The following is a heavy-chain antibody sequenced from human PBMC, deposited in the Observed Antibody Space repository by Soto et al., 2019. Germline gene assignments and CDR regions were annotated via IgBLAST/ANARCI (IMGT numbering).Heavy chain of an antibody. CDR2: IYSGGSK. CDR3: ARDLPYRRVAGFLPVFDY. D-gene: IGHD6-19*01. CDR1: GFTVSSNY. Sequence: GGSLRLSCAASGFTVSSNYMSWVRQAPGKGLEWVSVIYSGGSKYYADSVKGRFTISRDNSKNTLYPQMNSLRAEDTAVYYCARDLPYRRVAGFLPVFDYWGQGTLVTVSS. J-gene: IGHJ4*02. V-gene: IGHV3-66*01.